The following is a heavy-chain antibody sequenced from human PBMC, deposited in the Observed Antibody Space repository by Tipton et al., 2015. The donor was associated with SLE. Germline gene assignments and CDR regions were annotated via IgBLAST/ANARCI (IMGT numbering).Heavy chain of an antibody. Sequence: QVQLVQSGAEVKKPGASVKVSCKASGYTFTGYDMHWVRQAPGQGLEWMGWINPNSGGTSFAQKFQGRVTMTRDTSISTAYMELSRLVSDDTAVYYCAKDYYGSGSYVDCWGQGALVTVSS. CDR3: AKDYYGSGSYVDC. J-gene: IGHJ4*02. CDR2: INPNSGGT. D-gene: IGHD3-10*01. CDR1: GYTFTGYD. V-gene: IGHV1-2*02.